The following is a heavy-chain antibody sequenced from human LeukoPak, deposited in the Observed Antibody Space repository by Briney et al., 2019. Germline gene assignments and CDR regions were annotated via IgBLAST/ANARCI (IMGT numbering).Heavy chain of an antibody. J-gene: IGHJ4*02. D-gene: IGHD6-13*01. CDR1: GFTFSSYG. CDR3: ARDLLIARSGQQLAFGYDY. V-gene: IGHV3-48*04. CDR2: ISSSGSTI. Sequence: GGSLRLSCVTSGFTFSSYGMHWVRQAPGKGLEWVSYISSSGSTIYYADSVKGRFTISRDNAKNSLYLQMNSLRAEDTAVYYCARDLLIARSGQQLAFGYDYWGQGTLVTVSS.